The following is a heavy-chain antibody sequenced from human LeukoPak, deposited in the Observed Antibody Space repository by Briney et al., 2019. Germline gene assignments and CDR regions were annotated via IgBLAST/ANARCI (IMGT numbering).Heavy chain of an antibody. CDR3: AREGHYYDSSGYYFGYFDY. CDR1: GYTFTSYG. J-gene: IGHJ4*02. Sequence: ASVKVSCKASGYTFTSYGISWVRQAPGQGLEWMGWISAYNGNTNYAQKLQGRVTMTTDTSTSTAYMELRSLRSDDTAVYYCAREGHYYDSSGYYFGYFDYWGQGTLVTVSS. CDR2: ISAYNGNT. V-gene: IGHV1-18*01. D-gene: IGHD3-22*01.